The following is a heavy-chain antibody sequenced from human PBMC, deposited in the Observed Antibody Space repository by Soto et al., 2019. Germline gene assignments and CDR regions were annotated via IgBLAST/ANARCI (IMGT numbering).Heavy chain of an antibody. CDR1: GASATRGNYS. CDR2: IYYSGSS. J-gene: IGHJ4*02. Sequence: SETLSLTCTFSGASATRGNYSWSWIRQFPEKGLEWIGYIYYSGSSNYNPSLKSRVSISVDTSKNQFSLKLRSVTAADTAVYYCARATYYSDTGGSPPLDYWGQGTLVTVSS. CDR3: ARATYYSDTGGSPPLDY. V-gene: IGHV4-30-4*01. D-gene: IGHD3-22*01.